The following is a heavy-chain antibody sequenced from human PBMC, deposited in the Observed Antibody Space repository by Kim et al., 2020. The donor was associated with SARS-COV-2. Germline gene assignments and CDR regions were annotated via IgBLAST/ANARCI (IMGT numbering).Heavy chain of an antibody. D-gene: IGHD3-10*01. Sequence: SVKVSCKASGGTFSSYAISWVQQAPGQGLEWMGRIIPILGIANYAQKFQGRVTITADKSTSTAYMELSSLRSEDTAVYYCARDPTMVRGVTFDYWGQGTLVTVSS. CDR1: GGTFSSYA. CDR3: ARDPTMVRGVTFDY. CDR2: IIPILGIA. J-gene: IGHJ4*02. V-gene: IGHV1-69*04.